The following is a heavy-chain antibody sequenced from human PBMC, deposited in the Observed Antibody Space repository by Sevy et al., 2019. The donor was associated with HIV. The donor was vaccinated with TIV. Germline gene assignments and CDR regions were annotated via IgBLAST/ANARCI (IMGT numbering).Heavy chain of an antibody. V-gene: IGHV3-49*03. D-gene: IGHD3-22*01. CDR1: GFTFGDYA. CDR3: TRGYYYDSSGYSDY. Sequence: GGSLRLSCTGSGFTFGDYAMSWFRQAPGMGLEWVGFIRSNDYGGATEYAESVKGRFTISRDDSKSIADLQMNSLKTEDTAVYYCTRGYYYDSSGYSDYWGQGTLVTVSS. J-gene: IGHJ4*02. CDR2: IRSNDYGGAT.